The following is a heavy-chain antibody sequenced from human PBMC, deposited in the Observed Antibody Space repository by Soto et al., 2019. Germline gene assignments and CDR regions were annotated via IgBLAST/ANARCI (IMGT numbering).Heavy chain of an antibody. D-gene: IGHD5-18*01. CDR2: IIPMFGTA. CDR1: GGTFSTYA. CDR3: ASGIQLWLRQINNGYSG. Sequence: VQLVQSGAEVKKPESSVKVSCKAPGGTFSTYAISWVRQAPGQGLEWMGGIIPMFGTANYAQRFQDRVTITADESTNTVYMELSSLRSEDTAVYFCASGIQLWLRQINNGYSGWGQGTLVTVSS. V-gene: IGHV1-69*12. J-gene: IGHJ4*02.